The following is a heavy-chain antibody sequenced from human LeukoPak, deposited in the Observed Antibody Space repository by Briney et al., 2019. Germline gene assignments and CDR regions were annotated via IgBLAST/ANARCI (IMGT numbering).Heavy chain of an antibody. V-gene: IGHV4-59*01. Sequence: PSETLSLTYTVSGGSISSYYWSWIRQPPGKGLEWIGYIYDSGSTNYNPSLKSRVTISLDTSKNQFSLKLTSVTAADTAVYYCARCVRQLPREFDYWGQGTLVTVSS. J-gene: IGHJ4*02. CDR2: IYDSGST. D-gene: IGHD6-6*01. CDR1: GGSISSYY. CDR3: ARCVRQLPREFDY.